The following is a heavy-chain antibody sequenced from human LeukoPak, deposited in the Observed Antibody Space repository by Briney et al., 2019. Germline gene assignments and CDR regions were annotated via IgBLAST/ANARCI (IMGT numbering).Heavy chain of an antibody. V-gene: IGHV4-59*01. CDR2: IYYSGST. CDR3: ARHGTSGTNLNWFDP. CDR1: GGSISSFY. Sequence: SETLSLTCTVSGGSISSFYWSWIRQPPGKGLEWIGYIYYSGSTNYNPSLKSRVTISVDTSKNQFCLKLSSVTAADTAVYYCARHGTSGTNLNWFDPWGQGTLVTVSS. D-gene: IGHD1-1*01. J-gene: IGHJ5*02.